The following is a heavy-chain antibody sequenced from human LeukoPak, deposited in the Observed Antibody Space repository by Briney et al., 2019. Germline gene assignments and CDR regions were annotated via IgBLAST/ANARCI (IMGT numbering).Heavy chain of an antibody. CDR1: GGSISSYY. CDR3: ARDALGELYFDY. V-gene: IGHV4-59*01. J-gene: IGHJ4*02. D-gene: IGHD3-10*01. Sequence: PSETLSLTCTVSGGSISSYYWSWIRQPPGKGLEWIGYIYYSGSTNYNPSLKSRVTISVDTSKNQFSLKLSSVTAADTAVYYCARDALGELYFDYWGQGTLVTVSS. CDR2: IYYSGST.